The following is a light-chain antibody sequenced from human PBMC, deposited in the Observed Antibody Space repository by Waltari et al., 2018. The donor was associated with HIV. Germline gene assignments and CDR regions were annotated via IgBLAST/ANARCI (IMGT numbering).Light chain of an antibody. J-gene: IGKJ1*01. CDR1: QSVGSCY. CDR3: QQDDNLPWT. CDR2: GAS. Sequence: EIVMTQSPATMSLSPGERATVSCRASQSVGSCYLSWYQPRLGQTPRLLIYGASTRATGSPARFSGSGYGTAFTLTISSLQPEDFAVYYCQQDDNLPWTFGQGTKVEIK. V-gene: IGKV3D-7*01.